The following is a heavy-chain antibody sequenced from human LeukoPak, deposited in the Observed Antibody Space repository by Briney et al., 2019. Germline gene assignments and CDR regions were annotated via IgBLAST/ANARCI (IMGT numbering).Heavy chain of an antibody. CDR1: GGSFSGYY. CDR2: INHSGSA. CDR3: ASSEGVPYYFDY. J-gene: IGHJ4*02. V-gene: IGHV4-34*01. D-gene: IGHD2-2*01. Sequence: PSETLSLTCAVYGGSFSGYYWSWIRQPPGKGLEWIGEINHSGSANYNPSLKSRVTISVDTSKNQFSLKLSSVTAADTAVYSCASSEGVPYYFDYWGQGTLVTVSS.